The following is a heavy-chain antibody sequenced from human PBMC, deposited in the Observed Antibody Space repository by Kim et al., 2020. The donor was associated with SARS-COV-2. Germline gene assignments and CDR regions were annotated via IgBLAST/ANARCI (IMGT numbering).Heavy chain of an antibody. CDR1: GGSISSYY. J-gene: IGHJ4*02. CDR2: IYYSGNT. V-gene: IGHV4-59*13. D-gene: IGHD6-19*01. CDR3: VRIAVAGTPFFDY. Sequence: SETLSLTCTVSGGSISSYYWSWIRQPPGKGLEWIGYIYYSGNTNYNPSLKSRVTISVDTSKNQFSLKLSSVTAADTAVYYCVRIAVAGTPFFDYWGQGTLVTVSS.